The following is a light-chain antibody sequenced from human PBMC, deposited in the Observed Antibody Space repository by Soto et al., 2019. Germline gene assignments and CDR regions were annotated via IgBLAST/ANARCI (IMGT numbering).Light chain of an antibody. V-gene: IGLV2-14*01. J-gene: IGLJ2*01. CDR1: SSDVGGYNY. Sequence: QSALTQPASVSGSPGQSITISCTGTSSDVGGYNYVSWYQQHPGKAPKLMIYEVSNRPSGVSNRFSGSKSGNTASLTISGLHAEDAADYYCSSFTITSTRVFGGGTKLTVL. CDR3: SSFTITSTRV. CDR2: EVS.